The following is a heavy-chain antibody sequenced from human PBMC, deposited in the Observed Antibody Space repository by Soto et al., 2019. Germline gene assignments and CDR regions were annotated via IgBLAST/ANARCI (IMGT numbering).Heavy chain of an antibody. Sequence: ASVKVSCKASGYSFTVFAMHWVRQAPGQGLEWMGWINPNSGGTNYAQKFQGWVTMTRDTSISTAYMELSRLRSDDTAVYYCARSDFYYGMDVWGQGTTVTVSS. CDR3: ARSDFYYGMDV. CDR1: GYSFTVFA. CDR2: INPNSGGT. J-gene: IGHJ6*02. V-gene: IGHV1-2*04. D-gene: IGHD3-3*01.